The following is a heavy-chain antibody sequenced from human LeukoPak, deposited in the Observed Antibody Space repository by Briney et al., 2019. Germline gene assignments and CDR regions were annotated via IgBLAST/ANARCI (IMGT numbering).Heavy chain of an antibody. Sequence: GGSLRLSCAASGFTFSSYEMNWVRQAPGKGLEWVSYISSSGSTIYYADSVKGRFTISRDNSKNTLYLQMNSLRAEDTAVYYCAKDPAVVRENWFDPWGQGTLVTVSS. CDR1: GFTFSSYE. CDR3: AKDPAVVRENWFDP. D-gene: IGHD3-10*01. CDR2: ISSSGSTI. V-gene: IGHV3-48*03. J-gene: IGHJ5*02.